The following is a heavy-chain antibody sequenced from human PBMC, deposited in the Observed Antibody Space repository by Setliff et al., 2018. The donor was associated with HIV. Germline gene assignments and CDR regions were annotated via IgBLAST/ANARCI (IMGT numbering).Heavy chain of an antibody. J-gene: IGHJ4*02. CDR1: GYTFTNYD. Sequence: GASVKVSCKASGYTFTNYDINWVRQAAGQGLEWMAWMNPNTGNTGYAQKFRGRVTLTRNTPISTAYLELSSLRSEDTAMYYCARYEGVMTYAAYPLGHWGQGTLVTVSS. V-gene: IGHV1-8*02. CDR3: ARYEGVMTYAAYPLGH. CDR2: MNPNTGNT. D-gene: IGHD3-16*01.